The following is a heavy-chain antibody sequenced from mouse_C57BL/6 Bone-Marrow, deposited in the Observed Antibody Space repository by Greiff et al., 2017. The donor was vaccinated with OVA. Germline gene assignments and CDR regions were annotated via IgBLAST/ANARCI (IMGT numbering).Heavy chain of an antibody. CDR3: ARDGYYEEYAMDY. Sequence: QVQLQQPGAELVMPGASVTLSCKASGYTFTSYWMHWVKQRPGQGLEWIGEIDPSDSYTNYNQKFKGKSTLTVDKSSSTAYMQLSSLTSEDSAVYYCARDGYYEEYAMDYWGQGTSVTVSS. D-gene: IGHD2-3*01. CDR1: GYTFTSYW. J-gene: IGHJ4*01. CDR2: IDPSDSYT. V-gene: IGHV1-69*01.